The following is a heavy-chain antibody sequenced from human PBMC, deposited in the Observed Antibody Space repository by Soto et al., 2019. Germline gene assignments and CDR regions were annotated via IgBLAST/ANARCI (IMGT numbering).Heavy chain of an antibody. J-gene: IGHJ6*02. Sequence: SETLSLTCTVSGGSISSYYWSWIRQPPGKGLEWIGYIYYSGSTNYNPSLKSRVTISVDTSKNQFSLKLSSVTAADTAVYFCARYGSSSYYYYGMDVWGQGTTVTVSS. CDR1: GGSISSYY. CDR2: IYYSGST. CDR3: ARYGSSSYYYYGMDV. D-gene: IGHD6-6*01. V-gene: IGHV4-59*01.